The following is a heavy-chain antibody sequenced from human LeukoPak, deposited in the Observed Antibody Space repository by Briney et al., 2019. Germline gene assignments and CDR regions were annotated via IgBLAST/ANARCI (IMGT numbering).Heavy chain of an antibody. CDR2: IIPIFGSA. CDR3: ARETLNYGDYEWVFDI. J-gene: IGHJ3*02. Sequence: SVKVSCKASGGTFSSYAISWVRQAPGQGLEWMGGIIPIFGSANYAQNFQGRVTITADESTSTAYMELSSLRSEDTAVYYCARETLNYGDYEWVFDIWGQGTMVTVSS. D-gene: IGHD4-17*01. V-gene: IGHV1-69*13. CDR1: GGTFSSYA.